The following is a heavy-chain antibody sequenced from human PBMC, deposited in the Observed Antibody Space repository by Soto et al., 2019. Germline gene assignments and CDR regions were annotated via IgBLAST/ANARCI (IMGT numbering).Heavy chain of an antibody. D-gene: IGHD6-6*01. V-gene: IGHV3-23*01. CDR2: ISGSGGNT. J-gene: IGHJ4*02. Sequence: EVQLLESGGGLVQPGGSLRLSCTASGFTFSSYAMSWVRQAPGKGLEWVSAISGSGGNTYYADSVKGRFTISRDNSKNTLYLQMKSLRAEDTAVYYCATSITARPFDYWGQGALVTVSS. CDR1: GFTFSSYA. CDR3: ATSITARPFDY.